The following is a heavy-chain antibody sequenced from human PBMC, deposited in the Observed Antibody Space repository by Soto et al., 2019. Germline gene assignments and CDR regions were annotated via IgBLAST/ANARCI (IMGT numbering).Heavy chain of an antibody. CDR1: GYTFTTYD. Sequence: QVQLMQSGAEVKKPGASVKVSCKASGYTFTTYDINWVRQAPGQGLEWMGWMNPNRTNTGYAEKFQGRVPMTRDTSISTAYMELSSLRYDDTAVYYCVRGGFFSHDHVIIAPATLGFDPWGQGTLVTVSS. V-gene: IGHV1-8*01. D-gene: IGHD2-2*01. CDR3: VRGGFFSHDHVIIAPATLGFDP. J-gene: IGHJ5*02. CDR2: MNPNRTNT.